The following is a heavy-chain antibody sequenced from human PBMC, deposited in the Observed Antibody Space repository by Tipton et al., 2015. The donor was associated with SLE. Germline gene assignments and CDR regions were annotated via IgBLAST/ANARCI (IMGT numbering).Heavy chain of an antibody. V-gene: IGHV4-34*01. D-gene: IGHD3-10*01. CDR1: GGSFSGYY. J-gene: IGHJ4*02. CDR3: ARRRGSGRSFDY. Sequence: TLSLTCAVYGGSFSGYYWSWIRQPPGKGLEWIGEINHSGSTNYNPSLQSRVTISVDTSKNQFSLKLSSATAADTAVYYCARRRGSGRSFDYWGQGTLVTVSS. CDR2: INHSGST.